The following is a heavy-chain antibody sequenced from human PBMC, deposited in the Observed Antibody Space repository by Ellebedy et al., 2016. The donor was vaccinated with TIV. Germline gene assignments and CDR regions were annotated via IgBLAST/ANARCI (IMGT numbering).Heavy chain of an antibody. J-gene: IGHJ4*02. Sequence: GGSLRLXCAASGFTFSSYAMGWVRQAPGKGLEWVSAISGSGGSTYYADSVKGRFTISRDNSKNTLYLQMNSLRAEDTAVYYCAKSRDGYNMGYWGQGTLVTVSS. CDR2: ISGSGGST. CDR1: GFTFSSYA. CDR3: AKSRDGYNMGY. D-gene: IGHD5-24*01. V-gene: IGHV3-23*01.